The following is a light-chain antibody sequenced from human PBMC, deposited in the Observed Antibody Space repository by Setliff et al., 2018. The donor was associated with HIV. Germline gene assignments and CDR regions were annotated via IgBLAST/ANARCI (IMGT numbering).Light chain of an antibody. Sequence: QSALTQPASVSGSPGQSITISCTGTSSDVGGYNYVSWYQQHPGKAPKLMIYEVTKRPSGISDRFSASKSGNTASLTISGIQAEDEADYYCCSYVGGYFFGTGTKVTVL. V-gene: IGLV2-14*01. CDR3: CSYVGGYF. CDR2: EVT. CDR1: SSDVGGYNY. J-gene: IGLJ1*01.